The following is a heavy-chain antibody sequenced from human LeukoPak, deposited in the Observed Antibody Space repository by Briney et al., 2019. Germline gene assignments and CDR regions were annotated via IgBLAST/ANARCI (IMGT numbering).Heavy chain of an antibody. CDR1: GGSFSGYY. V-gene: IGHV4-34*01. CDR3: ASRRRGTYYFDY. D-gene: IGHD3-16*01. Sequence: PSETLSLTCAVYGGSFSGYYWSWIRQPPGKGLEWIGEINHSGSTNYNPSLKSRVTISVDTSKTQFSLKLSSVTAADTAVYYCASRRRGTYYFDYWGQGTLVTVSS. J-gene: IGHJ4*02. CDR2: INHSGST.